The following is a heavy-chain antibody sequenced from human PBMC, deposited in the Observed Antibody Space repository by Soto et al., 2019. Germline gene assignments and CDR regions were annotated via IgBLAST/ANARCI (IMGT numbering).Heavy chain of an antibody. CDR2: IHDTGSV. CDR1: GGSIRDYY. J-gene: IGHJ5*02. CDR3: ARVQRYSGSYRWFDP. D-gene: IGHD5-12*01. V-gene: IGHV4-4*07. Sequence: SETLSLTCTVSGGSIRDYYWSWIRQPAGKGLEWIGRIHDTGSVNYNPSLKSRVTMSVDTSQNQLSLKLSPVTAADTAVYYCARVQRYSGSYRWFDPWGQGTLVTVSS.